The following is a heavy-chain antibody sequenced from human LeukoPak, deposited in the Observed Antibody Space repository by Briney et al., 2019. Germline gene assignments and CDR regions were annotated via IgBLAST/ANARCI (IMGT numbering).Heavy chain of an antibody. CDR1: GYTFTAYG. D-gene: IGHD3-16*01. J-gene: IGHJ4*02. CDR3: ATSTGGYSDLLLHY. CDR2: ISGYNGDT. Sequence: ASVKVSCKASGYTFTAYGINWVRQAPGQGLEWMGWISGYNGDTKYTQRFEGRVTMTTDTSTTTAFMDLRSLRSDDTAVYFCATSTGGYSDLLLHYRGQGTLVSVSS. V-gene: IGHV1-18*01.